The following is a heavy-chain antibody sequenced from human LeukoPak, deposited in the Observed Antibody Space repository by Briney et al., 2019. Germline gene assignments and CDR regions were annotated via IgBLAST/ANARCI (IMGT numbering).Heavy chain of an antibody. CDR1: GFTFSSYG. V-gene: IGHV3-30*02. CDR2: IRFDGSNK. CDR3: AKYAHGSGTSFDP. Sequence: PGGSLRLSCAASGFTFSSYGMHWVRQAPGKGLEWLAYIRFDGSNKYYADSVKGRFTISRDNAKNSVYLQMSSLRAEDTAVYHCAKYAHGSGTSFDPWGQGILVTVSS. D-gene: IGHD3-10*01. J-gene: IGHJ5*02.